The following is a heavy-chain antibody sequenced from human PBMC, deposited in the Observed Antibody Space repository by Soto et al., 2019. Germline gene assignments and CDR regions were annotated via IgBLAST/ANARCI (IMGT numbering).Heavy chain of an antibody. J-gene: IGHJ6*02. CDR2: INHRGSS. D-gene: IGHD1-7*01. CDR1: GGSLSGYY. CDR3: ARSDNRNSLYGVDV. Sequence: QVQLQQWGAGLLKPSATLSLTCAVNGGSLSGYYWTWIRQSPGKGLEWIGEINHRGSSDYNPSLKSRVTLSIDASMNHVTLELTSVTAAATAVYYCARSDNRNSLYGVDVWGQGTAVTVSS. V-gene: IGHV4-34*01.